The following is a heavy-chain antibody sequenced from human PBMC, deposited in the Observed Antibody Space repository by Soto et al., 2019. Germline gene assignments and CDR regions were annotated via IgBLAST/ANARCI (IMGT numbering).Heavy chain of an antibody. D-gene: IGHD2-8*02. J-gene: IGHJ4*02. CDR3: ARDFTGISVY. V-gene: IGHV1-18*01. Sequence: QVQLVQSGAEVKKPGASVKVSCKASGYTFTSYGISWVRQAPGQGLEWMGWISAYNGNTNYAQKLQGRDTTNTDTVTSIAHMDLRSLTSADTALYYFARDFTGISVYWGQGTLVTVSS. CDR1: GYTFTSYG. CDR2: ISAYNGNT.